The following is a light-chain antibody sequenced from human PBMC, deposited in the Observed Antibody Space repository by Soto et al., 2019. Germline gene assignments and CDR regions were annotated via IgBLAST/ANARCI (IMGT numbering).Light chain of an antibody. Sequence: DIVLTQSPATLSLSPGERATLSCRASQSVSRDFAWYQHKPGQAPRLLIYDASNRATGIPARFSGSGSGTDFTLTINSLQPEDSAVYYCQHRHNFGPGTKVDFK. J-gene: IGKJ3*01. CDR3: QHRHN. V-gene: IGKV3-11*01. CDR2: DAS. CDR1: QSVSRD.